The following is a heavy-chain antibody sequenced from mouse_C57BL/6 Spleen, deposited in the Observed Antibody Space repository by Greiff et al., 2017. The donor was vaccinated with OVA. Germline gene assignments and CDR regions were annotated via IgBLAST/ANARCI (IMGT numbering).Heavy chain of an antibody. CDR1: GSTFTRYW. CDR3: ARRIVGYYFDY. CDR2: IDPSTSYT. D-gene: IGHD2-10*02. Sequence: QVQLQQPGAELVKPGASVKLSCKASGSTFTRYWMQWVKQRPGHGLEWIGEIDPSTSYTPYNQKFKGKATVTVDTSSSTAYMQLSSLTSEDSAVYNCARRIVGYYFDYWGQGTTLTVSS. V-gene: IGHV1-50*01. J-gene: IGHJ2*01.